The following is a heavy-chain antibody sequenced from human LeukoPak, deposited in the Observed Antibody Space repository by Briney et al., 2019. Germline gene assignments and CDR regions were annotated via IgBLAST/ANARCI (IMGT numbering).Heavy chain of an antibody. V-gene: IGHV3-21*01. Sequence: GGSLRLSCAASGFTFSSYSMNWVRQAPGKGLEWVSSISSSSSYIYYADSVKGRFTISRDNAKNSLYLQMNSLRAEDTAVYYCARDGYSYGPGVWYFDLWGRGTLVTVSS. CDR2: ISSSSSYI. J-gene: IGHJ2*01. D-gene: IGHD5-18*01. CDR3: ARDGYSYGPGVWYFDL. CDR1: GFTFSSYS.